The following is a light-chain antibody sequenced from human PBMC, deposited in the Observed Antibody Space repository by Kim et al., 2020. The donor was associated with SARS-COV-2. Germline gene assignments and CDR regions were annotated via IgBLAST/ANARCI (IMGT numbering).Light chain of an antibody. Sequence: SYELTQPPSLSVSTGQTASITCSGDKLGDKNVCWYQQNPGQSPVLVIYEDTKRPSGIPERFSGSNSGNTATLTISGTQAMDEADYYCQAWDSGNVVFGGG. CDR2: EDT. CDR3: QAWDSGNVV. J-gene: IGLJ2*01. V-gene: IGLV3-1*01. CDR1: KLGDKN.